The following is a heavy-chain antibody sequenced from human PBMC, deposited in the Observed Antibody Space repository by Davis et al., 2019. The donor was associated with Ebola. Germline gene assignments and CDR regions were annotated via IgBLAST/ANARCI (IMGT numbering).Heavy chain of an antibody. V-gene: IGHV3-23*01. CDR2: ISGSGGST. CDR1: GFMFSSYG. CDR3: AGGDFWSGQFDY. J-gene: IGHJ4*02. Sequence: GGSLRLSCAASGFMFSSYGMHWVRQAPGKGLEWVSAISGSGGSTYYADSVKGRFTISRDNSKNTLYLQMNSLRAEDTAVYYCAGGDFWSGQFDYWGQGTLVIVSS. D-gene: IGHD3-3*01.